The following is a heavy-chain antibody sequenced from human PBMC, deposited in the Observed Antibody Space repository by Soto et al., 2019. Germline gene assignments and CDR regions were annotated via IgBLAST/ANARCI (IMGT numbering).Heavy chain of an antibody. CDR2: IYSGGST. CDR3: AITPPPTVGSQNSGYYYYGMDV. J-gene: IGHJ6*02. V-gene: IGHV3-53*01. D-gene: IGHD3-10*01. Sequence: PGGSLRLSCAASGFTVSSNYMSWVRQAPGKGLEWVSVIYSGGSTYYADSVKGRFTISRDNSKNTLYLQMNSLRAEDTAVYYCAITPPPTVGSQNSGYYYYGMDVWGQGTTVTVSS. CDR1: GFTVSSNY.